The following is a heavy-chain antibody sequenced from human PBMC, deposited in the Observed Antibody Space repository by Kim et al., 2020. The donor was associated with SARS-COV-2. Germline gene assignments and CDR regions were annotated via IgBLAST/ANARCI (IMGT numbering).Heavy chain of an antibody. D-gene: IGHD2-2*01. Sequence: GGSLRLSCAASGFTFGDYAMHWVRQAPGKGLEWVSGISWNSGSIGYADSVKGRFTISRDNAKNSLYLQMNSLRAEDTALYYCAKAAPPTYCSSTSCYAAAGRFFGMDVWGQGTTVTVSS. J-gene: IGHJ6*02. CDR3: AKAAPPTYCSSTSCYAAAGRFFGMDV. CDR1: GFTFGDYA. V-gene: IGHV3-9*01. CDR2: ISWNSGSI.